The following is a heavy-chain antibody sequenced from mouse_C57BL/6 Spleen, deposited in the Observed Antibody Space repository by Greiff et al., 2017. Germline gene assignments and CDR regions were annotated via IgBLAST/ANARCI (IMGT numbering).Heavy chain of an antibody. Sequence: EVKLQQSGPELVKPGASVKISCKASGYTFTDYYMNWVKQSHGKSLEWIGDINPNNGGTSYNQKFKGKATLTVDKSSSTAYMELRSLTSEDSAVYYCARRGDYYYGNYEFAYWGQGTLVTVSA. CDR1: GYTFTDYY. CDR2: INPNNGGT. V-gene: IGHV1-26*01. CDR3: ARRGDYYYGNYEFAY. J-gene: IGHJ3*01. D-gene: IGHD2-1*01.